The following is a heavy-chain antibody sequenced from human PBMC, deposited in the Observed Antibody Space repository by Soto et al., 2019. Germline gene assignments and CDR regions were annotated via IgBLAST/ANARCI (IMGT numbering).Heavy chain of an antibody. D-gene: IGHD1-26*01. Sequence: SLRLSCAASGFTFSNYAMHWVRQAPGKGLEWVAVISYEGNNKYYADSVKGRFTISRDNSKNTLYLQMNSLRAEDTAVFYCARTRSPVGTPFDFWGQGTLVTVSS. V-gene: IGHV3-30-3*01. CDR1: GFTFSNYA. J-gene: IGHJ4*02. CDR2: ISYEGNNK. CDR3: ARTRSPVGTPFDF.